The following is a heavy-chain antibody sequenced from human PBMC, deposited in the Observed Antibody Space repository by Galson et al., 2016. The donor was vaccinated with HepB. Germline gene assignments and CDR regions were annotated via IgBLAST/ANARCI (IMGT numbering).Heavy chain of an antibody. D-gene: IGHD3-22*01. CDR3: ARDQTHYDTSAYYDDLDI. Sequence: SLRLSCAASGFTFSSYAMRWVRQAPGKGLEWVANIKRDGSPQTYVDSVKGRFTISRDNAKNSLYLQMSSLRAEDTAVYYCARDQTHYDTSAYYDDLDIWGQGAMVTVSS. CDR2: IKRDGSPQ. CDR1: GFTFSSYA. V-gene: IGHV3-7*04. J-gene: IGHJ3*02.